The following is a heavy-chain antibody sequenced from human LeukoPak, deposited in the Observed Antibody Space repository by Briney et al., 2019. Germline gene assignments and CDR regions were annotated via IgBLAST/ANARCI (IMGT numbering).Heavy chain of an antibody. J-gene: IGHJ4*02. Sequence: GGSLRLSCAASGFTFSSYSMNWVRQAPGKGLEWVSSINSSSSYIYYADSVKGRFTISRDNAKNSLYLQMNSLRAEDTAVYYCARASDPHDYWGQGTLVTVSS. CDR2: INSSSSYI. CDR1: GFTFSSYS. CDR3: ARASDPHDY. V-gene: IGHV3-21*01.